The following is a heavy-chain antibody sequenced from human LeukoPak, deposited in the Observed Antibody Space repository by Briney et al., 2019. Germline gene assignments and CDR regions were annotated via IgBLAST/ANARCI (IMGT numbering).Heavy chain of an antibody. D-gene: IGHD4-17*01. CDR3: ARDVATVTTVLDY. Sequence: GGSLRLSCAASGFTVSGNYMSWVRQAPGKGLEWVSVMYSGGSTYYADSVKGRFTISRDNSKNTLYLQMNSLRAEDTAVYYCARDVATVTTVLDYWGQGTLVTVSS. CDR1: GFTVSGNY. V-gene: IGHV3-66*01. J-gene: IGHJ4*02. CDR2: MYSGGST.